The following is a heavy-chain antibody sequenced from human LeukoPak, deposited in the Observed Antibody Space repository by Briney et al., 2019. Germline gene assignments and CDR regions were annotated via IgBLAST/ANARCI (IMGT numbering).Heavy chain of an antibody. J-gene: IGHJ5*02. D-gene: IGHD2-15*01. CDR2: IIPIFGTA. V-gene: IGHV1-69*06. CDR3: ARDRGYCSGGSCYVNWFDP. CDR1: GGTFSSYA. Sequence: SVKVSCKASGGTFSSYAISWVRQAPGQGLEWMGGIIPIFGTANYAQKFQGRVTITADKSTSTAYMELSSLRSEDTAVYYCARDRGYCSGGSCYVNWFDPWGQGALVTVSS.